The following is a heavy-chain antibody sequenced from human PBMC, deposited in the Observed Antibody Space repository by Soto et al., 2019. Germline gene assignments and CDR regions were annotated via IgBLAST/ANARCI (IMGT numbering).Heavy chain of an antibody. V-gene: IGHV4-4*02. D-gene: IGHD3-16*01. CDR2: IFHSGDA. Sequence: SETLSLTCTVSGGFITSSNWWSWVRQSPGLGLEWIGEIFHSGDANYSPSLRSRVTISVDKSKNLFFLDLNSVTATDTAVYYCARGSYHLPTYWGPGMLVTVSS. CDR1: GGFITSSNW. CDR3: ARGSYHLPTY. J-gene: IGHJ4*02.